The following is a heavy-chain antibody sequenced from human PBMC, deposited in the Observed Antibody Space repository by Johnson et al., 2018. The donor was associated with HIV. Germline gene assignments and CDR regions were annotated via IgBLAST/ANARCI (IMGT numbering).Heavy chain of an antibody. Sequence: QVQLVESGGCVVQPGRSLRLSCAASGFTFSSYGMHWVRQAPGKGLEWVAVIWYDGTNKYYADSVKVRFTISRDNSKNTLYLQMNSLRAEDTAVYYCAKEANPYSSSWYGDAFDIWGQGTMVTVSS. D-gene: IGHD6-13*01. CDR1: GFTFSSYG. CDR3: AKEANPYSSSWYGDAFDI. CDR2: IWYDGTNK. V-gene: IGHV3-33*06. J-gene: IGHJ3*02.